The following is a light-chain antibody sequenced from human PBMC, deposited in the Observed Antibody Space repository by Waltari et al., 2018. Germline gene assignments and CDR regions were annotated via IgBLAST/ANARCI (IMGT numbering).Light chain of an antibody. CDR1: QTISTY. CDR2: PAS. J-gene: IGKJ2*01. Sequence: DIQMTQSPSSLSASVGDRVTITCRARQTISTYLNWYQQKPGKAPKLLIYPASSLQSGVPSRFSGSRSGTDFTLTISSLQPEDFATYYCQQSYSTPPYTFGQGTKLEI. CDR3: QQSYSTPPYT. V-gene: IGKV1-39*01.